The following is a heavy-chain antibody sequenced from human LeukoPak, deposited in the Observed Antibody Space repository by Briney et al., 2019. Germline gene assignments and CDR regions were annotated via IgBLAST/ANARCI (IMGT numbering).Heavy chain of an antibody. CDR3: VRAGPRYYYYGMDV. Sequence: SETLPLTCAVSGGSISSGGYSWSWIRQPPGKGLEWIGYIYHSGSTYYNPSLKSRVTISVDRSKNQFSLKLSSVTAADTAVYYCVRAGPRYYYYGMDVWGQGTTVTVSS. CDR2: IYHSGST. J-gene: IGHJ6*02. V-gene: IGHV4-30-2*01. CDR1: GGSISSGGYS.